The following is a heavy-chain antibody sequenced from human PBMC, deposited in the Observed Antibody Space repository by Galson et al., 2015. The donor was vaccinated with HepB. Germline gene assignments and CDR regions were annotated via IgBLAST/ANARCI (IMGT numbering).Heavy chain of an antibody. D-gene: IGHD1-1*01. Sequence: SGAEVKRPGESLRISCRRSGYTFTTFWISWVRQLPGKGLEWMGRIDPSDSYTNYSPSFQGHVTISADKSINAAYLQWSSLKASDTAMYYCARFDTTYRFDAFDIWGQGTMVTVSS. CDR3: ARFDTTYRFDAFDI. J-gene: IGHJ3*02. CDR2: IDPSDSYT. CDR1: GYTFTTFW. V-gene: IGHV5-10-1*01.